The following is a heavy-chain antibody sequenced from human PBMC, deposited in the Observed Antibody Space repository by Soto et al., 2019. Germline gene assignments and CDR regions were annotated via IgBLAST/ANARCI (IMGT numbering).Heavy chain of an antibody. CDR2: LGGAGAR. CDR1: GFTYRSYD. Sequence: GGSLRLSCAAFGFTYRSYDMHWVRQVAGKGLEWVSSLGGAGAREYAESVKGRFVISRDNANSLYLQMDSLRGGDTAIYYCTRASFGVGMDLWGQGTPVTVSS. V-gene: IGHV3-13*01. D-gene: IGHD3-10*01. J-gene: IGHJ6*02. CDR3: TRASFGVGMDL.